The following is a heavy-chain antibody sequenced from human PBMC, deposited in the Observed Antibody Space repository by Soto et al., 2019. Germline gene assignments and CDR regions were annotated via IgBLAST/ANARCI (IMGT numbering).Heavy chain of an antibody. CDR3: AKSQTGDLHDAFDI. CDR2: ISGSGGST. J-gene: IGHJ3*02. D-gene: IGHD7-27*01. V-gene: IGHV3-23*01. Sequence: GESLKISCAASGFTFSSYAMSWVRQAPGKGLEWVSAISGSGGSTYYADSVKGRFTISRDNSKNTLYLQMNSLRAEDTAVYYCAKSQTGDLHDAFDIWGQGTMVTVSS. CDR1: GFTFSSYA.